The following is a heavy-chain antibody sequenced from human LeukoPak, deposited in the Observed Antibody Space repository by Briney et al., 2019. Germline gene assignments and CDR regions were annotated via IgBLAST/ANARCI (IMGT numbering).Heavy chain of an antibody. J-gene: IGHJ6*03. CDR2: IYSGGST. V-gene: IGHV3-53*01. CDR3: AREYSSSSHYYYYYMDV. CDR1: GFTVSRNY. Sequence: PGGSLRLSCAASGFTVSRNYMSWVRLAPGKGLEWLSVIYSGGSTYYADSVKGRFTISRDNSKNTLYLQMNSLRAEDTAVYYCAREYSSSSHYYYYYMDVWGKGTTVTVSS. D-gene: IGHD6-6*01.